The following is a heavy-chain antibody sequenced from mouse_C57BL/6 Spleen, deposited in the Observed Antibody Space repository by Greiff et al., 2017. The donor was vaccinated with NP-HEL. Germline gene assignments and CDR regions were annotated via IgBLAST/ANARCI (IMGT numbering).Heavy chain of an antibody. CDR3: AREGDGYDVDYYAMDY. Sequence: EVQRVESGPGLVKPSQSLSLTCSVTGYSITSGYYWNWIRQFPGNKLEWMGYISYDGSNNYNPSLKNRISITRDTSKNQFFLKLNSVTTEDTATYYCAREGDGYDVDYYAMDYWGQGTSVTVSS. CDR2: ISYDGSN. D-gene: IGHD2-2*01. V-gene: IGHV3-6*01. CDR1: GYSITSGYY. J-gene: IGHJ4*01.